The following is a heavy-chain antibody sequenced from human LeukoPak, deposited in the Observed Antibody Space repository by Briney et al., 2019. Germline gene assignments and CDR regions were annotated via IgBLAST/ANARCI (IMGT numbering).Heavy chain of an antibody. D-gene: IGHD3-3*02. J-gene: IGHJ3*02. CDR3: AREVFPSLANAFDI. V-gene: IGHV1-69*13. CDR2: IIPIFGTA. Sequence: SVKVSCKASGGTFSSYAISWVRQAPGQGLEWMGGIIPIFGTANYAQKFQGRVTITADESTSTAYMELSSLRSEDTAVYYCAREVFPSLANAFDIWGQGTMVTVSS. CDR1: GGTFSSYA.